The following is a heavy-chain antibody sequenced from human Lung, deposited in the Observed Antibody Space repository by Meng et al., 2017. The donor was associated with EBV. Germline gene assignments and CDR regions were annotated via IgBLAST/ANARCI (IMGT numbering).Heavy chain of an antibody. V-gene: IGHV4-4*02. CDR2: VYHRGDT. D-gene: IGHD1-1*01. Sequence: HVKLQGSGPGLVKPSGTLSLTCTVSGDSISSDIWWSWFRQPPGKGLEWIGEVYHRGDTNYNPSLRSRVVISVDRSKNQFSLNLSSVTAADTAVYYCGRDQGRQLINHWGQGTLVTVSS. CDR1: GDSISSDIW. J-gene: IGHJ4*02. CDR3: GRDQGRQLINH.